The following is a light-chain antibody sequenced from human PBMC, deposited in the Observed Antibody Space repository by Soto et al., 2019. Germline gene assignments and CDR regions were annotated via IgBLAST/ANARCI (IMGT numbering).Light chain of an antibody. J-gene: IGKJ5*01. Sequence: AIQLTQSPSSLSASVGDRVTITCRASQVISRDLAWYQQKPGKAPKFLIFDASSLETGVPSRFSGSGSGTDFTLTISSLQPEDFATYYCQQFNNYPLTFGQGTRLEIK. CDR2: DAS. V-gene: IGKV1D-13*01. CDR1: QVISRD. CDR3: QQFNNYPLT.